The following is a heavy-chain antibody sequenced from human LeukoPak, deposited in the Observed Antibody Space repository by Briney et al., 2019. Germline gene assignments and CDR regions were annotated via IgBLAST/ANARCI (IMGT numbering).Heavy chain of an antibody. CDR3: ARGRTKPFDY. J-gene: IGHJ4*02. Sequence: GGSLRLSCAASGFTFSSYWMHWVRQAPGKGLGWVSRTNSDGSSTTYVDSVKGRFTISRDNAKNTLYLQMNSLRAEDTAVYYCARGRTKPFDYWGQGTLVTVSS. V-gene: IGHV3-74*01. D-gene: IGHD2-8*01. CDR1: GFTFSSYW. CDR2: TNSDGSST.